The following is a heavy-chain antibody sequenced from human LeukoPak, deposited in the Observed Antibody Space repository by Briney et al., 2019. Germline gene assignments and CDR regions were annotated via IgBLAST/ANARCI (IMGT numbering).Heavy chain of an antibody. CDR3: ARKRKAYGRGFYYFDY. CDR1: GFTFSSYG. J-gene: IGHJ4*02. Sequence: GGSLRLSCAASGFTFSSYGMHWVRQAPGKGLEWVAVISYDGSNKYYADSVKGRFTISRDNSKNTLYLQMNSLRAEDTAVYYCARKRKAYGRGFYYFDYWGQGTLVTVSS. V-gene: IGHV3-30*03. D-gene: IGHD4-17*01. CDR2: ISYDGSNK.